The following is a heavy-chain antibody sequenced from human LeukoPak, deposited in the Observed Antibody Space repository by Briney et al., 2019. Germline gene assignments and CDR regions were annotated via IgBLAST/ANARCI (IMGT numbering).Heavy chain of an antibody. CDR2: ISSSGSTI. J-gene: IGHJ6*04. D-gene: IGHD3-10*02. CDR3: AELGITMIGGV. Sequence: GGSLRLSCAASGFTFNTRTMHWVRQAPGKGLEWVSYISSSGSTIYYADSVKGRFTISRDNAKNSLYLQMNSLRAEDTAVYYCAELGITMIGGVWGKGTTVTISS. V-gene: IGHV3-48*03. CDR1: GFTFNTRT.